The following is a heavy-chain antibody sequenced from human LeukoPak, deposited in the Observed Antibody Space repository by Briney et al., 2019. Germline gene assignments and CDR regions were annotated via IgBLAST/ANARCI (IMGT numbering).Heavy chain of an antibody. CDR2: ISGSGITI. CDR1: GFTFSNYE. V-gene: IGHV3-48*03. Sequence: PGGSLRLSCAASGFTFSNYEMNWVRQAPGKGLEWISYISGSGITIYYADSVKGRFTISRDNAKNSLYLQMNSLRAEDTAVYYCARVNYYDSSGYYYEDDYWGQGTLVTVSS. CDR3: ARVNYYDSSGYYYEDDY. J-gene: IGHJ4*02. D-gene: IGHD3-22*01.